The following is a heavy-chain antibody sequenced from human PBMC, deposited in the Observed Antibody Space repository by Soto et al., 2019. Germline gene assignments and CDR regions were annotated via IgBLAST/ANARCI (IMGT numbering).Heavy chain of an antibody. V-gene: IGHV3-30-3*01. D-gene: IGHD6-19*01. Sequence: HPGGSLRLSCAASGFTFSSYAMHWVRQAPGKGLEWVAVISYDGSNKYYADSVKGRFTISRDNSNNTLYLQMNSLRADDTAVYYCANRPAPLGWYSWGQGTLVTVSS. CDR2: ISYDGSNK. J-gene: IGHJ4*02. CDR3: ANRPAPLGWYS. CDR1: GFTFSSYA.